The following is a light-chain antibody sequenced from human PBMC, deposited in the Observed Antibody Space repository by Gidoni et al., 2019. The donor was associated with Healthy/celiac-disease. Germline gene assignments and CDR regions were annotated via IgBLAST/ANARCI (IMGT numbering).Light chain of an antibody. CDR3: QQSYSTPGT. CDR2: AAS. Sequence: DIQMTQSPSSLSASVGDRVTITCRASQSISSYLNWYQQKPGKARKLLIYAASSLQSGVPSRFSGSGSGTDFTLTISSLQPEDFATYYCQQSYSTPGTFGQGTKVEIK. V-gene: IGKV1-39*01. CDR1: QSISSY. J-gene: IGKJ1*01.